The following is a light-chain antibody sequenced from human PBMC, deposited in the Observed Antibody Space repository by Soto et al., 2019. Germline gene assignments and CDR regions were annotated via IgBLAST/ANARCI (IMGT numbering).Light chain of an antibody. CDR2: AES. CDR3: LQHDSNVWT. V-gene: IGKV1-17*01. Sequence: DIQMTQSPSSLSASVGNRVTMTCRASQDIQDALGRYRQKTGKATERMIYAESSLQSGVPSRLSGSRSGTEFTLTLTGLQPEDFATYYCLQHDSNVWTFGQGTKV. J-gene: IGKJ1*01. CDR1: QDIQDA.